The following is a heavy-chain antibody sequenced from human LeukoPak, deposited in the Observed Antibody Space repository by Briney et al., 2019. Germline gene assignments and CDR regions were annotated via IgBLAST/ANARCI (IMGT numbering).Heavy chain of an antibody. Sequence: GSLKLPCSASGFNVNSNYLSWVRQAPGEGLGGVSVIYSGGSTYYADSVKGRFTISRDNSKNTLYLQMNSLRAEDTAVYYCAKTKAAPTTVFDYWGQGTLVTVSS. CDR2: IYSGGST. J-gene: IGHJ4*02. D-gene: IGHD4-17*01. CDR1: GFNVNSNY. CDR3: AKTKAAPTTVFDY. V-gene: IGHV3-53*01.